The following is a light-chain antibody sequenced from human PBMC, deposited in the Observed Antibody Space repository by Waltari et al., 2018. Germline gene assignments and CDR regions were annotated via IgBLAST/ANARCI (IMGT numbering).Light chain of an antibody. Sequence: EIVLTQSPATLSVSPGERATLSCRASQSISSSLAWYQQKPGQAPRLLIYGASTRATGGPGRFSGSGSGTEFTLTITSLHSEDFAVYYCQQYNNWPPGTFGQGTKVEIK. V-gene: IGKV3-15*01. CDR1: QSISSS. CDR3: QQYNNWPPGT. CDR2: GAS. J-gene: IGKJ1*01.